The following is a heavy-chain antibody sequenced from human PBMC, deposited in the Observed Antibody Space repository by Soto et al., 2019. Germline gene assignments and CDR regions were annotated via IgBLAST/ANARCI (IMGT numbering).Heavy chain of an antibody. D-gene: IGHD3-3*01. CDR2: IYPGDSDT. J-gene: IGHJ5*02. V-gene: IGHV5-51*01. Sequence: GESLKISCKGSGDSFSNYWIAWVRQRPGKGLEWMGSIYPGDSDTRYSPSFQGQVTISADTSINNVYLQWSSLKASDTAMYYCAGHSNDFWSGYFRRGWFDPWGQGTLVTVSS. CDR3: AGHSNDFWSGYFRRGWFDP. CDR1: GDSFSNYW.